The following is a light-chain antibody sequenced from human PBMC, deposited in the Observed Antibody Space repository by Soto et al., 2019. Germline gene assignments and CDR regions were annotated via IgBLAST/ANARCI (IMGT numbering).Light chain of an antibody. V-gene: IGKV1-27*01. J-gene: IGKJ4*01. Sequence: SHPTPSPCALPASVVDIVTITCRASQSISNWLAWYQQKPGKAPNPLIYAASTWQSGIPSRFTGSGSGTDFTLTISSLESEDFAVYYCQQHSNWPETFGRGTKVDIK. CDR2: AAS. CDR3: QQHSNWPET. CDR1: QSISNW.